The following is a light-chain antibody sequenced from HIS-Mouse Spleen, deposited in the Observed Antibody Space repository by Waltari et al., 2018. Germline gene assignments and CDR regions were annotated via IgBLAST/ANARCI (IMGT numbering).Light chain of an antibody. CDR2: DVS. V-gene: IGLV2-14*03. CDR3: SSYTSSSTVV. Sequence: QSALTQPASVSGSPGQSITISCTGTSSDVGGYTYVSWYQQHPGTAPKLMIYDVSKRPSGVSNRCSGSKSGDTASLTSSGLQADDEADYYCSSYTSSSTVVFGGGTKLTVL. J-gene: IGLJ2*01. CDR1: SSDVGGYTY.